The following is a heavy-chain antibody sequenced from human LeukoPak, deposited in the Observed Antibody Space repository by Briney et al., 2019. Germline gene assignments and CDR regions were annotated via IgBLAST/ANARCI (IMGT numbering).Heavy chain of an antibody. D-gene: IGHD6-19*01. CDR3: ARELSSGWETPNDY. CDR1: GFTFSTYN. V-gene: IGHV3-21*01. J-gene: IGHJ4*02. CDR2: ISSSSSYI. Sequence: PGGSLRLSCAASGFTFSTYNMNWVRQAPGKGLEWVSSISSSSSYIYYADSVKGRFTISRDNAKSSLYLQMNSLRAEDTAVYYCARELSSGWETPNDYWGQGTLVTVSS.